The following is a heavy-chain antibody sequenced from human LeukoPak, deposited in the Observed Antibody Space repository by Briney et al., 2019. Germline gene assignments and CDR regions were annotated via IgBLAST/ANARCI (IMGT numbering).Heavy chain of an antibody. Sequence: GGSLRLSCVASGFTFSRHWMSWVRQAPGKGLEWVATTNQDGGAEYYVDSVKGRFTISRDNARNSVFLQMSSLTAEDTAVYYCARGGAFGVDRNDYWGQGTLVTVSS. J-gene: IGHJ4*02. CDR1: GFTFSRHW. D-gene: IGHD3-3*01. CDR2: TNQDGGAE. V-gene: IGHV3-7*02. CDR3: ARGGAFGVDRNDY.